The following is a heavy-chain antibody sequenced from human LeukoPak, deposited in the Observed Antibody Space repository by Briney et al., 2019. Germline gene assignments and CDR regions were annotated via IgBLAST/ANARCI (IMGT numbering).Heavy chain of an antibody. CDR2: INTNTGNP. J-gene: IGHJ3*02. Sequence: ASVKVSCKASGYTFTSYAMNWVRQAPEQGLEWMGWINTNTGNPTYAQGFTGRFVFSLDTSVSTAYLQISSLKAEDTAVYYCARVNPGTSSEDGFDIWGQGTMVTVSS. D-gene: IGHD2-2*01. CDR1: GYTFTSYA. V-gene: IGHV7-4-1*02. CDR3: ARVNPGTSSEDGFDI.